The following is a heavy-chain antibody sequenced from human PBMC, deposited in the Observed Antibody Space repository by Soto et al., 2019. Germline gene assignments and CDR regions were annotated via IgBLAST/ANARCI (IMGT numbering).Heavy chain of an antibody. D-gene: IGHD3-22*01. CDR1: GFSFSDYW. CDR3: ARDYYDSSGYLGLLDY. CDR2: ISSSSSTI. Sequence: GGSLRLSCAASGFSFSDYWMSWVRQAPGKGLEWVSYISSSSSTIYYEDSVKGRFTISRDNAKNSLYQQMNSLRDEDTAVYYCARDYYDSSGYLGLLDYWGQGTLVTVS. V-gene: IGHV3-48*02. J-gene: IGHJ4*02.